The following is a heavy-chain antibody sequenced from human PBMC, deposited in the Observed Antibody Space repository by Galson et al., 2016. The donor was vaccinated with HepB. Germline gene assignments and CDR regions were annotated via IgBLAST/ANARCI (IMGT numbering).Heavy chain of an antibody. J-gene: IGHJ4*02. CDR3: ARGRKHDMVNYGFDY. Sequence: SETLSLTCSVSGVSVSSYDYYWSWIRLPPGKGLEWMAYIYYSGSSNYNPSFKGRVTISVDSSKNQFSLKVNSVTAADTAMYYCARGRKHDMVNYGFDYWGLGTPVTVSS. CDR1: GVSVSSYDYY. CDR2: IYYSGSS. V-gene: IGHV4-61*08. D-gene: IGHD5-24*01.